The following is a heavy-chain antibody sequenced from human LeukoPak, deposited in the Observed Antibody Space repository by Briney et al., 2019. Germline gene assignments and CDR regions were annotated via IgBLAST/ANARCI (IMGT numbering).Heavy chain of an antibody. CDR1: GFTFRSYW. J-gene: IGHJ4*02. V-gene: IGHV3-7*01. Sequence: GGSLRLSCATSGFTFRSYWMSWVRQAPGKGLEWVANIKQDGSEKYYVDSVKGRFTISRDNAKNSLYLQLNSLRAEDTAGYYCARDRGSYCSGGSCHFFDYWGQGTLVTVSS. CDR2: IKQDGSEK. CDR3: ARDRGSYCSGGSCHFFDY. D-gene: IGHD2-15*01.